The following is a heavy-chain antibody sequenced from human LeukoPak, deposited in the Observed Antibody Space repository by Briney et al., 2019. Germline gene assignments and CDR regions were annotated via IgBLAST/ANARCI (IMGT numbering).Heavy chain of an antibody. J-gene: IGHJ5*02. CDR2: INPKSGGT. D-gene: IGHD2-2*02. Sequence: ASVKVSCKASGYSFSGYYIHWVRQDPRQGLEWMGWINPKSGGTQFKENFQGRVTMTRDSSISTAYLELSGLRSDDTAIYYCARADFLYTGLAVATATRYTRMVTWFDPWGQGTLVTVSS. CDR3: ARADFLYTGLAVATATRYTRMVTWFDP. CDR1: GYSFSGYY. V-gene: IGHV1-2*02.